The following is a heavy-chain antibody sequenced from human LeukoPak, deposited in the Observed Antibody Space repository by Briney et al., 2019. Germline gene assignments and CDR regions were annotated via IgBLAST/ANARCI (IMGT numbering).Heavy chain of an antibody. Sequence: GASVKVSCKASGYTFTGYYMHWVRQAPGQGLEWMGWINPNSGGTKYAQKFQGRVTITRDTSISTAYMELSRLRSDDTAVYYCVTLLSNAAFDYWGQGTLVTVSS. CDR3: VTLLSNAAFDY. J-gene: IGHJ4*02. V-gene: IGHV1-2*02. CDR1: GYTFTGYY. D-gene: IGHD6-25*01. CDR2: INPNSGGT.